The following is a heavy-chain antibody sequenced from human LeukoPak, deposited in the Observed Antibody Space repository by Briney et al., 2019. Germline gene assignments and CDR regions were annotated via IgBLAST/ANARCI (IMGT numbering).Heavy chain of an antibody. CDR2: IHTSGDT. CDR3: IVFGDSNH. D-gene: IGHD4-17*01. Sequence: PGGSLRLSCAASGLTGSHNYVGWVRQAPGKGLEWVSAIHTSGDTCYADSVKGRFTISRDTSKNTLYLQINSLRVEDTAVYYCIVFGDSNHWGQGTLVTVSS. V-gene: IGHV3-53*01. CDR1: GLTGSHNY. J-gene: IGHJ5*02.